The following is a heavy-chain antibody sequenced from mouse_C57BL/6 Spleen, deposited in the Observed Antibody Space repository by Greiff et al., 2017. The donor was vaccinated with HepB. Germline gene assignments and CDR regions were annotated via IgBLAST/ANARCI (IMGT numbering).Heavy chain of an antibody. D-gene: IGHD1-1*01. Sequence: QVQLQQPGAELVMPGASVKLSCKASGYTFTSYWMHWVKQRPGQGLEWIGEIDPSDSYTNYNQKFKGKSTLTVDKSSSTAYMQLSSLKSEDSAVYYCARRGSITTVVAPFAYWGQGTLVTVSA. CDR3: ARRGSITTVVAPFAY. V-gene: IGHV1-69*01. J-gene: IGHJ3*01. CDR2: IDPSDSYT. CDR1: GYTFTSYW.